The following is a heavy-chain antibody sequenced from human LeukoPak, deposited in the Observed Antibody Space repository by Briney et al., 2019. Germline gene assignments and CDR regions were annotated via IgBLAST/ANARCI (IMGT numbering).Heavy chain of an antibody. J-gene: IGHJ4*02. V-gene: IGHV3-48*01. D-gene: IGHD6-6*01. CDR3: ARDGLRGIAARPDF. CDR2: ISSRSSTI. Sequence: GGSLRLSCAASGFTFSNYNMNWVRQAPGKGLEWVSYISSRSSTIYYADSVKGRFTISRDNAKNSLFLQMNSLRAEDTAVYYCARDGLRGIAARPDFWGQGTLVTVSS. CDR1: GFTFSNYN.